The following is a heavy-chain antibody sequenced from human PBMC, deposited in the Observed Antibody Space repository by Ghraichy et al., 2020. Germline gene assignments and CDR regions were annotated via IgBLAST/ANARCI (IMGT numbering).Heavy chain of an antibody. D-gene: IGHD3-9*01. Sequence: GGSLRLSCSASGFTFSSYAMHWVRQAPGKGLEYVSAISSNGGSTYYADSVKGRFTISRDNSKNTLYLQMSSLRAEDTAVYYCVKGSSFDWLLSYFDYWGQGTLVTVSS. CDR1: GFTFSSYA. J-gene: IGHJ4*02. CDR3: VKGSSFDWLLSYFDY. V-gene: IGHV3-64D*09. CDR2: ISSNGGST.